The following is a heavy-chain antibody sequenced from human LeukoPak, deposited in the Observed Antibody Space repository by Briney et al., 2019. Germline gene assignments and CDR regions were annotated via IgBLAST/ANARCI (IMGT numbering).Heavy chain of an antibody. Sequence: PGGSLRLSCAASGFTVSSNYMSWVRQAPGKGLEWVSVIYSGGSTYYADSVKGRFTISRDISKNTLYLQMNSLRAEDTAVYYCARVANYYDSSGYSLYFDYWGQGTLVTVSS. CDR2: IYSGGST. CDR1: GFTVSSNY. V-gene: IGHV3-66*01. CDR3: ARVANYYDSSGYSLYFDY. D-gene: IGHD3-22*01. J-gene: IGHJ4*02.